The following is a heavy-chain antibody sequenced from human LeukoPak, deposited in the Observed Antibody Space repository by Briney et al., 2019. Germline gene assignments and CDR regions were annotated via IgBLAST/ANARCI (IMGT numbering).Heavy chain of an antibody. V-gene: IGHV3-23*01. CDR1: GGSISSYY. Sequence: ETLSLTCTVSGGSISSYYWSWVRQAPGKGLECVSAITRGVGSTYYADSVKGRFTISRDNSKNTLYLQMNNLRVDDTAVYYCAKKGQADDGGKPDWGQGTLVTVSS. J-gene: IGHJ4*02. CDR2: ITRGVGST. CDR3: AKKGQADDGGKPD.